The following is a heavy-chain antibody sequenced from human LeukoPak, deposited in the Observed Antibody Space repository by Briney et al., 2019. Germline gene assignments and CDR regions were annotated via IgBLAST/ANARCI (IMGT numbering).Heavy chain of an antibody. J-gene: IGHJ4*02. CDR1: GYTFTGYY. CDR3: ARVLSRGSGSYFDY. CDR2: INPNSGGT. Sequence: ASVKVSCKASGYTFTGYYMHWVRQAPGQGLEWMGWINPNSGGTNYAQKFQGRVTMTRDTSIGTAYMELSRLRSDDTAVYYCARVLSRGSGSYFDYWGQGTLVTVSS. D-gene: IGHD3-10*01. V-gene: IGHV1-2*02.